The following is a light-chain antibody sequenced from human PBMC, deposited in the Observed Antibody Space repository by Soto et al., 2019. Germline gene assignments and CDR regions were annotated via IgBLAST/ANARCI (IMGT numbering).Light chain of an antibody. V-gene: IGKV1-39*01. CDR1: ETITRY. J-gene: IGKJ4*01. CDR2: DAS. Sequence: DIPMTQSPSSLSASGGEIVIITCRASETITRYLNWYQSKQGKAPRLLISDASSLQTGVPSRFSGNYSGTDFTLTISSLQPEDCATYYGQQSYSTPPPFGGGNKVE. CDR3: QQSYSTPPP.